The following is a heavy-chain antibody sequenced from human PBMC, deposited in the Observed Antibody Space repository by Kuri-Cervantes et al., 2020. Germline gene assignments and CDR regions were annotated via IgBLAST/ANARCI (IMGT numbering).Heavy chain of an antibody. CDR3: ATYFWSGYPPLYYFDY. V-gene: IGHV1-2*04. Sequence: ASVKVSCKASGYTFTGYYMHWVRQAPGQGLEWMGWINPNSGGTSYAQKFQGWVTMTRDTSISTAYMELSRLRSDDTAVYYCATYFWSGYPPLYYFDYWGQGTLVTVSS. CDR2: INPNSGGT. J-gene: IGHJ4*02. D-gene: IGHD3-3*01. CDR1: GYTFTGYY.